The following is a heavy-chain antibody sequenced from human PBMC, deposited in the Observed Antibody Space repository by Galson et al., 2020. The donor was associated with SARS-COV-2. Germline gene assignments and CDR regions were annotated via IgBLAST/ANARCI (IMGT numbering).Heavy chain of an antibody. CDR1: GGTFSRYY. CDR2: VYYNGNT. D-gene: IGHD3-22*01. CDR3: ARHDSVVAYFDY. Sequence: SETLSLTCTLSGGTFSRYYGSWIRQPPGKGLEWLGYVYYNGNTNYNPSLKSRVSISVDTSENQFSLKLTSVTAADTAVYYCARHDSVVAYFDYWGQGALVTVSS. J-gene: IGHJ4*02. V-gene: IGHV4-59*08.